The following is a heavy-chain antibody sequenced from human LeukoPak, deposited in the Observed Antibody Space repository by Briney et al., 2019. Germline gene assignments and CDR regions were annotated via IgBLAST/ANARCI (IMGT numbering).Heavy chain of an antibody. CDR1: GFTLSSYG. D-gene: IGHD5-18*01. CDR2: ISGSGGNT. Sequence: GGSLRLSCAASGFTLSSYGMSWVRQAPGKGLEWVSAISGSGGNTYYADSVKGRFTISRDNSKNTLYLQMNSLRAEDTAVYYCALQYSYGVFDYWGQGTLVTVSS. CDR3: ALQYSYGVFDY. J-gene: IGHJ4*02. V-gene: IGHV3-23*01.